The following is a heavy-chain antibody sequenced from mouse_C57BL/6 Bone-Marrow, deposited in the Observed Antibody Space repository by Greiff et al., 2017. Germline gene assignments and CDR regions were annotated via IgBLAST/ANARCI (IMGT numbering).Heavy chain of an antibody. D-gene: IGHD4-1*01. V-gene: IGHV5-17*01. Sequence: EVKVVESGGGLVKPGGSLKLSCAASGFTFSDYGMHWVRQAPEKGLEWVAYISSGSSTIYYADTVKGRFTISRDNAKNTLFLQMTSLRSEDTAMYYCAQANWGYFDYWGQGTTLTVSS. J-gene: IGHJ2*01. CDR1: GFTFSDYG. CDR2: ISSGSSTI. CDR3: AQANWGYFDY.